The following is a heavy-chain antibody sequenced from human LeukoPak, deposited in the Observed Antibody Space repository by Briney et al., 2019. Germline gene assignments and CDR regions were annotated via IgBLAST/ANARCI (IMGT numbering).Heavy chain of an antibody. J-gene: IGHJ4*02. CDR2: IYTSGST. CDR3: ARDHDYGDYYEY. D-gene: IGHD4-17*01. V-gene: IGHV4-61*02. CDR1: GGSISSGSYY. Sequence: KSSETLSLTCTVSGGSISSGSYYWSWIRQTAGKGLEWIGRIYTSGSTNYNPSLKSRVTISVDTSKNQFPLKLSSVTAADTAVYYCARDHDYGDYYEYWGQGTLVTVSS.